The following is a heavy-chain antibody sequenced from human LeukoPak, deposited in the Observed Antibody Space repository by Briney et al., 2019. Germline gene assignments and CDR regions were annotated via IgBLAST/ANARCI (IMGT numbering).Heavy chain of an antibody. J-gene: IGHJ5*02. CDR1: GYTFTGHY. Sequence: GASVKVSCKASGYTFTGHYMHWVRQAPGQGLEWMGWINPNTGGTDYAQNFQGRVTMTRDTSISTAYMELSRLRSDDTALYYCVKDSGAFGGSRFDPWGQGTLVTDSS. V-gene: IGHV1-2*02. D-gene: IGHD3-10*01. CDR3: VKDSGAFGGSRFDP. CDR2: INPNTGGT.